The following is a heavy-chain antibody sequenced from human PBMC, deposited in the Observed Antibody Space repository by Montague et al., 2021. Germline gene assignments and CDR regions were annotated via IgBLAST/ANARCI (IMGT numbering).Heavy chain of an antibody. V-gene: IGHV3-9*01. J-gene: IGHJ4*02. CDR2: ISWNSNTI. CDR3: AKEKGIALVRGLDY. D-gene: IGHD3-10*01. CDR1: GFRFDDYT. Sequence: SLRPSCAASGFRFDDYTMHWVRQVPGKGLEWVSGISWNSNTIDYVDSVKGRFTISRDHAKNSLYLEMNSLRAEDTALYFCAKEKGIALVRGLDYWGQGTQVTVSS.